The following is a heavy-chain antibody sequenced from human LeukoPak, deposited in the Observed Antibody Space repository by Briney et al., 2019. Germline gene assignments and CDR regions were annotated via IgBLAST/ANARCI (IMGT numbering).Heavy chain of an antibody. J-gene: IGHJ4*02. Sequence: ASVKVSCEASGYTFTSYGISWVRQAPGQGLEWMGWSPYNGNTNYAQKLQGRVTMTTDTSTSTAYMELRSLRSDDTAVYYCARGGSSGWRTPNDDYWGQGTLVTVSS. CDR2: SPYNGNT. V-gene: IGHV1-18*01. CDR3: ARGGSSGWRTPNDDY. CDR1: GYTFTSYG. D-gene: IGHD6-19*01.